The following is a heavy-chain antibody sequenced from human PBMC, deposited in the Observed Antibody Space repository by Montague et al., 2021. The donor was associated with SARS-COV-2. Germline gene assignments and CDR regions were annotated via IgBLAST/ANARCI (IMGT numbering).Heavy chain of an antibody. D-gene: IGHD6-19*01. Sequence: SETLSLTCTVSGGSISSYYWSWIRQPPGKGLEWIGYIYYSGSTNYSPSLKSRVTISVDTSKNQFSLKLSSVTAADTAVYYCARGLSRYSSGKTPFLHSEMDVWGQGTTVTVSS. J-gene: IGHJ6*02. CDR1: GGSISSYY. CDR3: ARGLSRYSSGKTPFLHSEMDV. V-gene: IGHV4-59*01. CDR2: IYYSGST.